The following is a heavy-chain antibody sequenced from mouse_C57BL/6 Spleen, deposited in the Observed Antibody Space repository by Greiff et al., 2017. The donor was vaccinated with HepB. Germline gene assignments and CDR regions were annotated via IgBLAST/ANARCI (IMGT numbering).Heavy chain of an antibody. V-gene: IGHV1-61*01. Sequence: VQLQQPGAELVRPGSSVKLSCKASGYTFTSYWMDWVKQRPGQGLEWIGNIYPSDSETHYNQKFKDKATLTVDKSSSTAYMQLSSLTSEDSAVYYCASFKLDWYFDVWGTGTTVTVAS. CDR1: GYTFTSYW. CDR2: IYPSDSET. CDR3: ASFKLDWYFDV. D-gene: IGHD4-1*01. J-gene: IGHJ1*03.